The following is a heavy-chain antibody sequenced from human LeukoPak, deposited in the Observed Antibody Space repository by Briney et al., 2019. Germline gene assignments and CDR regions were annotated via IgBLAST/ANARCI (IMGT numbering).Heavy chain of an antibody. Sequence: ASVRVSCKASGYTFTTYGISWVRQPPGQGLEWMGWISAYNGNTNYAQKLQGRVTMTTDTSTSTAYMELRSLRSDDTAVYYCARGAHVVVVPAAPFDYWGQGTLVTVSS. D-gene: IGHD2-2*01. CDR1: GYTFTTYG. V-gene: IGHV1-18*01. CDR3: ARGAHVVVVPAAPFDY. CDR2: ISAYNGNT. J-gene: IGHJ4*02.